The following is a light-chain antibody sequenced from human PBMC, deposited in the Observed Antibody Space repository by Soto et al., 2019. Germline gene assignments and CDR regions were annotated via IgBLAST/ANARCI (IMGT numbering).Light chain of an antibody. J-gene: IGKJ2*02. CDR1: QGIRND. V-gene: IGKV1-17*01. Sequence: DIPMTQSPSSLSASVGDRVTITCRASQGIRNDVGWYQQKAGKAPKRLISAASNLQRGVXSRFSGXXXXXXXTLTISSLQPEDFATYYCLQHNSYPRTFGQGTRLEIK. CDR2: AAS. CDR3: LQHNSYPRT.